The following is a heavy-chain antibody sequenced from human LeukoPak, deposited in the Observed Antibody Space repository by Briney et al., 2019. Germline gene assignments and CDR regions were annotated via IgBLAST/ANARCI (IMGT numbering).Heavy chain of an antibody. V-gene: IGHV4-34*03. CDR3: IYSYGYPYYFDY. Sequence: PSETLSLTCAVYGGSFSGYYWSWIRQPPGKGLEWIGEINHSGSTNYNPSLKSRVTISVDTSKNQFSLKLSSVTAADTAVYYCIYSYGYPYYFDYWGQGTLVTVSS. CDR2: INHSGST. J-gene: IGHJ4*02. D-gene: IGHD5-18*01. CDR1: GGSFSGYY.